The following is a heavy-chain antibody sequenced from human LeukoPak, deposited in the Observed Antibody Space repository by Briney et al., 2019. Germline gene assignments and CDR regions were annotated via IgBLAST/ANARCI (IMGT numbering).Heavy chain of an antibody. CDR3: ARESGAFSPFGF. D-gene: IGHD1-26*01. Sequence: PSGTLSLTCAVSGGSILTTNWWSWVRQTPGKGLEWIGEVHLSEASNYNPSLKSRVSMSIDKSKNQLSLKLTSVTAADTAMYYCARESGAFSPFGFWGQGTLVTVSS. J-gene: IGHJ4*02. V-gene: IGHV4-4*02. CDR2: VHLSEAS. CDR1: GGSILTTNW.